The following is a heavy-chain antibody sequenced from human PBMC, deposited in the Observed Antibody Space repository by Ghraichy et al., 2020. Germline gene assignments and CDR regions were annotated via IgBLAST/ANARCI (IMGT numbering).Heavy chain of an antibody. D-gene: IGHD3-3*01. CDR1: GFTFSRYW. CDR2: IKQDGSEK. V-gene: IGHV3-7*03. Sequence: GGSLRLSCAASGFTFSRYWMSWVRQAPGKGLEWVANIKQDGSEKYYVDSVKGRFTISRDNAKDSLYLQMNSLRAEDTAVYYCARDSYYDFWSGYYSYYNYYMDVWGKGTTVTVSS. J-gene: IGHJ6*03. CDR3: ARDSYYDFWSGYYSYYNYYMDV.